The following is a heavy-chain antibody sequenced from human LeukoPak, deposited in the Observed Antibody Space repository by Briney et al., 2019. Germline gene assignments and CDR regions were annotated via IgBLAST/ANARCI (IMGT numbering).Heavy chain of an antibody. Sequence: SETLSLTCTVSGGSISSGSYYWSWIRQPAGKGLEWIGYIYHSGSTYYNPSLKSRVTILVDRSKNQFSLKLSSVTAADTAVYYCARVSRLDCGGDCSRPNWFDPWGQGTLVTVSS. CDR2: IYHSGST. CDR1: GGSISSGSYY. CDR3: ARVSRLDCGGDCSRPNWFDP. D-gene: IGHD2-21*01. J-gene: IGHJ5*02. V-gene: IGHV4-61*10.